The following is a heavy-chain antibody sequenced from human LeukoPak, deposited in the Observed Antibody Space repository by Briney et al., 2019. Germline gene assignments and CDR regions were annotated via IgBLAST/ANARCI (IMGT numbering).Heavy chain of an antibody. CDR1: GFTVSSNY. Sequence: GGSLRLSCAASGFTVSSNYMTWVRQAPGKGLEWVSVIYSGGGTYYADSVKGRFTISRDNAKNTLYLQMNSLRVEDTAVYYCADFGSGSYCFDYWDQGTLVTVSS. J-gene: IGHJ4*02. CDR2: IYSGGGT. V-gene: IGHV3-53*01. CDR3: ADFGSGSYCFDY. D-gene: IGHD3-10*01.